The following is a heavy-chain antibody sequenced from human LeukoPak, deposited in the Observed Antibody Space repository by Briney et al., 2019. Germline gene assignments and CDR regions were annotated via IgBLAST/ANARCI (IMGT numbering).Heavy chain of an antibody. Sequence: PGGSLRLSCAASGFTFSSSAMSWVRQAPGKGLEWVSAISNNGGYTYYADSVKGRSTISRDNSKNTLYLQTNSLRAEDTAVYYCAKDPGRGYCGTASCYKENWFDPWGQGTLVTVSP. D-gene: IGHD2-2*02. CDR2: ISNNGGYT. V-gene: IGHV3-23*01. J-gene: IGHJ5*02. CDR1: GFTFSSSA. CDR3: AKDPGRGYCGTASCYKENWFDP.